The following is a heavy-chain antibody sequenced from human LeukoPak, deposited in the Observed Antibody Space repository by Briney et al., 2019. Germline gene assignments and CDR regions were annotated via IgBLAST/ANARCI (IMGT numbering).Heavy chain of an antibody. CDR1: GYTFTGYY. CDR2: INPNSGGT. J-gene: IGHJ4*02. D-gene: IGHD2-2*01. V-gene: IGHV1-2*02. Sequence: ASVKVSCKASGYTFTGYYMHWVRQAPGQGLEWMGWINPNSGGTNYAQKFQGRVTMTRDTSISTAYMELSRLRSDDTAVYYCAXXXXXVVVPAATNLDYWGQGTLVTVSS. CDR3: AXXXXXVVVPAATNLDY.